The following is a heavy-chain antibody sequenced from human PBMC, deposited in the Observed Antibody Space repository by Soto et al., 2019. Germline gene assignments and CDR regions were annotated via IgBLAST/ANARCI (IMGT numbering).Heavy chain of an antibody. J-gene: IGHJ4*02. CDR1: GFTFSSYA. CDR2: ISYDGSNK. D-gene: IGHD5-18*01. Sequence: PGGSLRLSCAASGFTFSSYAMHWVRQAPGKGLEWVAVISYDGSNKYYADSVKGRFTISRDNSKNTLYLQMNSLRAEDTAVYYCARDPSYSYGPDYWGQGTLVTVSS. V-gene: IGHV3-30-3*01. CDR3: ARDPSYSYGPDY.